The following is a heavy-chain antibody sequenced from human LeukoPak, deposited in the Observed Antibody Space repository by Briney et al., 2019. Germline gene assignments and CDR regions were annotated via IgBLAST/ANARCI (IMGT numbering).Heavy chain of an antibody. V-gene: IGHV3-23*01. J-gene: IGHJ2*01. D-gene: IGHD1-1*01. CDR3: AKPRAMTTGVGRYFDF. Sequence: GGSLRLSCAASGFTFTSYAMSWIRQAPGKGLEWVSAISGGGENTYYADSVKGRFTISRDNSKNTLYLQMNSLRAEDTATYYCAKPRAMTTGVGRYFDFWARGTLVTVSS. CDR1: GFTFTSYA. CDR2: ISGGGENT.